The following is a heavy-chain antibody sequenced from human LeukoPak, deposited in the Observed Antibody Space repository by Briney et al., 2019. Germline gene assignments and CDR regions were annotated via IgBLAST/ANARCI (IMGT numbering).Heavy chain of an antibody. CDR3: ARYYSGWYYFDY. CDR1: GYTFTNYG. V-gene: IGHV1-18*01. D-gene: IGHD6-19*01. CDR2: ISAYNGNT. Sequence: ASVKVSCKASGYTFTNYGIHWVRQAPGQGLGWMGWISAYNGNTNSAQKLQGRVTITADESTSTAYMELSSLRSEDTAVYYCARYYSGWYYFDYWGQGTLVTVSS. J-gene: IGHJ4*02.